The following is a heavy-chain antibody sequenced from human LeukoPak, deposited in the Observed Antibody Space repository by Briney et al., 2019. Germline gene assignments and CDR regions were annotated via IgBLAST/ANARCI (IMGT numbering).Heavy chain of an antibody. J-gene: IGHJ5*02. D-gene: IGHD3-10*01. V-gene: IGHV3-23*01. CDR2: IRGSGRST. CDR3: AKSPSDYINWFDP. Sequence: PGGSLRLSCVASGFTFSSYAMSWVRQAPGKGLEWVSAIRGSGRSTYYADSVKGRFTISRDNSKNTLYPQMNSLRAEDTAVYYCAKSPSDYINWFDPWGQGTLVTVSS. CDR1: GFTFSSYA.